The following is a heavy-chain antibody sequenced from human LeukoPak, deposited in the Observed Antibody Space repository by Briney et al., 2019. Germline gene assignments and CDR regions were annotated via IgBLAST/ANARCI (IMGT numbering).Heavy chain of an antibody. D-gene: IGHD4-17*01. CDR3: AKDSFYGDYDPDYYYYYGMDV. CDR2: ISYDGSNK. CDR1: GFTVSSNY. J-gene: IGHJ6*02. Sequence: PGGSLRLSCAASGFTVSSNYMHWVRQAPGKGLEWVAVISYDGSNKYYADSVKGRFTISRDNSKNTLYLQMNSLRAEDTAVYYCAKDSFYGDYDPDYYYYYGMDVWGQGTTVTVSS. V-gene: IGHV3-30*18.